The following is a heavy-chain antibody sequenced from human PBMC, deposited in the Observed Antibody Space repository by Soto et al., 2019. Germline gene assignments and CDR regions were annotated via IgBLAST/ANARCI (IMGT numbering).Heavy chain of an antibody. CDR2: ISSSSFSI. V-gene: IGHV3-21*01. CDR1: GFTFSSYS. D-gene: IGHD6-6*01. CDR3: PRNASSNIYGVDV. J-gene: IGHJ6*02. Sequence: XGSLRLSFAASGFTFSSYSMNWVRQAPGKGLEWVSSISSSSFSINYADSVKGRFSISRDNAQNSLHLQMNNLRAEDTAVYYCPRNASSNIYGVDVCGQRTTVTVSS.